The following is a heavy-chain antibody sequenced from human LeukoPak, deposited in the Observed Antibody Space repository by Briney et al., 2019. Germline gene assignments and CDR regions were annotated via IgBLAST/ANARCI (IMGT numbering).Heavy chain of an antibody. CDR1: GGSISSSSYY. V-gene: IGHV4-39*01. J-gene: IGHJ4*02. D-gene: IGHD1-26*01. CDR2: IYYSGST. CDR3: ARQSNSGSYWPSHFDY. Sequence: SETLSLTCTVSGGSISSSSYYWGWIRQPPGKGPEWIGSIYYSGSTYYNPSLKSRVTISVDTSKNQFSLKLSSVTAADTAVYYCARQSNSGSYWPSHFDYWGQGTLVTVSS.